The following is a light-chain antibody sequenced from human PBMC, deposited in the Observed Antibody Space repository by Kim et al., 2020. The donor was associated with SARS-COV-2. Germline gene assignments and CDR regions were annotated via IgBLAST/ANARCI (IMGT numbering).Light chain of an antibody. V-gene: IGLV2-14*03. CDR2: DVT. CDR3: SSYTTSSPYV. CDR1: SGDIGSYKY. J-gene: IGLJ1*01. Sequence: GQSITIFCTGSSGDIGSYKYVSWYQQHPGKVPKLILYDVTKRPSGISSRFSGSKTGNTASLTISGLQAGDEADYYCSSYTTSSPYVFGPGTKVTVL.